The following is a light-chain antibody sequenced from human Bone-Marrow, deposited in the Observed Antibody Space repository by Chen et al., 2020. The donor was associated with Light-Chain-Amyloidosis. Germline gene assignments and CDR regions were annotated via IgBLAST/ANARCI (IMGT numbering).Light chain of an antibody. CDR1: SSDVGSNNL. CDR2: EVS. V-gene: IGLV2-23*02. J-gene: IGLJ1*01. Sequence: QSALTQPASVSGSPGQAITISFTGTSSDVGSNNLVSWYQQHPGKAPKLIIYEVSQRPSGVSNRFSGSKSGNTASLTISGLQAEDEADYFCSSYAGRSTYVFGTGTKVSVL. CDR3: SSYAGRSTYV.